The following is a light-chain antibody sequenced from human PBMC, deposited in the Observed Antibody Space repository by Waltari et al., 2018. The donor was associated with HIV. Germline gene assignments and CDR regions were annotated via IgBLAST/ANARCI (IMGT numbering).Light chain of an antibody. J-gene: IGLJ2*01. V-gene: IGLV2-14*04. CDR3: SSYTSSSTVV. Sequence: ITISCTGTSSDVGGYNYVSWYQQHPGKAPKLMIYDVSNRPSGVSNRFSGSKSGNTASLTISGLQAEDEADYYCSSYTSSSTVVFGGGTKLTVL. CDR2: DVS. CDR1: SSDVGGYNY.